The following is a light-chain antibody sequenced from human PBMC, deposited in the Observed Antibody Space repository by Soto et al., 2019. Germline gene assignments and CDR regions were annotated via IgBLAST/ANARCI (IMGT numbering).Light chain of an antibody. Sequence: QSVLTQPPSVSGAPGQRVSISCTGSSSNIGARFDVHWYQQVAGAAPKLLIFDNKYRPSGVPARFSGSKSGTSASLVITGLQAEDEADYFCQSYDTSLSGWVIFGGGTKLTAL. CDR3: QSYDTSLSGWVI. V-gene: IGLV1-40*01. CDR2: DNK. J-gene: IGLJ2*01. CDR1: SSNIGARFD.